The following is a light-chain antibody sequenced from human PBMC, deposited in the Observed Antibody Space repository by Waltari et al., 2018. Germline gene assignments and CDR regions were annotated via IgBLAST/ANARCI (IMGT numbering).Light chain of an antibody. CDR1: SHDIGHYRD. Sequence: QSVLTQPASVSGSPGQSLTISCTGTSHDIGHYRDVSWYQQHSGRAPKLILYEVTNRPSGVSDRFSGSKSGNTASLTISGLQTEDEADYYCAAYASANTLLFGGGTQLTVL. V-gene: IGLV2-14*01. J-gene: IGLJ2*01. CDR3: AAYASANTLL. CDR2: EVT.